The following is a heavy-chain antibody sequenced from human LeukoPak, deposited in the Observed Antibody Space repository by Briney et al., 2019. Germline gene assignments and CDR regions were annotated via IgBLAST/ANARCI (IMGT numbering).Heavy chain of an antibody. CDR1: GGSISSSSYY. V-gene: IGHV4-39*07. CDR3: ARTVWQQLVRKYYMDV. J-gene: IGHJ6*03. D-gene: IGHD6-13*01. Sequence: SETLSLTCTVSGGSISSSSYYWGWIRQPPGKGLEWIGSIYYSGSTYYIPSLKSRVTISVDTSKNQFSLKLSSVTAADTAVYYCARTVWQQLVRKYYMDVWGKGTTVTVSS. CDR2: IYYSGST.